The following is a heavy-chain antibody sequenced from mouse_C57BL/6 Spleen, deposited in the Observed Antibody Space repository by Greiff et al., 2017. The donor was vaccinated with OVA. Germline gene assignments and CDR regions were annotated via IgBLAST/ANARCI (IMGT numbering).Heavy chain of an antibody. CDR3: ARGLLGCFDD. Sequence: VQLQQPGAELVRPGSSVKLSCKASGYTFTSYWMDWVKQRPGQGLEWIGNIYPSDSETHYNQKFKDKATLTVDKSSSTAYMQLSSLTSEDSAVYYCARGLLGCFDDWGQGTTLTVSS. J-gene: IGHJ2*01. CDR2: IYPSDSET. CDR1: GYTFTSYW. D-gene: IGHD1-1*02. V-gene: IGHV1-61*01.